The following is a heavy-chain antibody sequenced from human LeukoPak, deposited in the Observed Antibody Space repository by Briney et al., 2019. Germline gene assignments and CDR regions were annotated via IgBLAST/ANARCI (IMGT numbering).Heavy chain of an antibody. CDR3: ARGVLLVLIGDASPGWFDP. D-gene: IGHD3-16*01. V-gene: IGHV1-69*11. Sequence: ASVKVSCKAPGGTFSRHAISWVRQAPGQGLEWMGQIIPILVTTNYAQKFQGRVSITADESTSTVYMELSSLKSEDTAVYYCARGVLLVLIGDASPGWFDPWGQGTPVTVPS. CDR2: IIPILVTT. J-gene: IGHJ5*02. CDR1: GGTFSRHA.